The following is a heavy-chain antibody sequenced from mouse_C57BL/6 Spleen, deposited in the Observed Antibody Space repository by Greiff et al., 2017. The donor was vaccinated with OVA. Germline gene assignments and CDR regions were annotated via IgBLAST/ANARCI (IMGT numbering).Heavy chain of an antibody. D-gene: IGHD2-3*01. CDR1: GYAFTNYL. CDR2: INPGSGGT. J-gene: IGHJ2*01. Sequence: QVQLQQSGAELVRPGTSVKVSCKASGYAFTNYLIEWVKQRPGQGLEWIGVINPGSGGTNYNEKFKGKATLTADKSSSTAYMQLSSLTSEDSAVYFCARRGGLLDYFDYWGQGTTHTVSS. V-gene: IGHV1-54*01. CDR3: ARRGGLLDYFDY.